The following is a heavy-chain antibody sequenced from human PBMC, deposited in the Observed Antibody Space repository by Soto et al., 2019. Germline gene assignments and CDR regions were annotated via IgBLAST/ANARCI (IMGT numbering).Heavy chain of an antibody. CDR1: GFTFSSYA. Sequence: QVQLVESGGGVVQPGRSLRLSCAASGFTFSSYAMHWVRQAPGKGLEWVAVISYDGSNKYYADSVKGRVTISRDNSKNTLYLQMNSLRAEDTAVYYCARDPLWGTAMVLWYFDRWGRGTLVTVSS. J-gene: IGHJ2*01. D-gene: IGHD5-18*01. CDR3: ARDPLWGTAMVLWYFDR. V-gene: IGHV3-30-3*01. CDR2: ISYDGSNK.